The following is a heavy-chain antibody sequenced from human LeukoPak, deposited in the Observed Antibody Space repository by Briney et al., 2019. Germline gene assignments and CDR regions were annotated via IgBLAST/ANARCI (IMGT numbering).Heavy chain of an antibody. CDR1: GFTVSSNY. J-gene: IGHJ6*02. D-gene: IGHD6-19*01. V-gene: IGHV3-53*01. CDR3: ARDRYSSGWYYYGMDV. CDR2: IYSGGST. Sequence: GGSLRLSCAASGFTVSSNYMSWVRQAPGKGLEWVSVIYSGGSTYYADSVKGRFTISRDNSKNTLYLQMNSLRAEDTAVYYCARDRYSSGWYYYGMDVWGQGTTVTVSS.